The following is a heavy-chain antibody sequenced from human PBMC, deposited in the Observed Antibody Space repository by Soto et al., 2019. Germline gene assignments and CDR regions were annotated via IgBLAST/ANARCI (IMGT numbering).Heavy chain of an antibody. CDR1: GGSISSGDYY. D-gene: IGHD5-12*01. CDR2: IYYSGST. CDR3: AREMATISLDY. J-gene: IGHJ4*02. Sequence: PSETLSLTCTVSGGSISSGDYYWSWIRQPPGKGLEWIGYIYYSGSTYYNPSLKSRVTISEDTSKNQFSLKLSSVTAADTAVYYCAREMATISLDYWGQGTLVTVSS. V-gene: IGHV4-30-4*01.